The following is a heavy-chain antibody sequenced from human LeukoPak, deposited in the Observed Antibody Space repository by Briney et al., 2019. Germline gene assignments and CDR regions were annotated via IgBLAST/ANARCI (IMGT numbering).Heavy chain of an antibody. CDR3: AAGGGYCSSTSCYPRSNWFDP. Sequence: ASVKVSCKASGYTFTSYDINWVRQATGQGLAWMGWMNPNSGNTGYAQKFQGRVTMTRNTSISTAYMELSSLRSEDTAVYYCAAGGGYCSSTSCYPRSNWFDPWGQGTLVTVSS. D-gene: IGHD2-2*01. CDR1: GYTFTSYD. CDR2: MNPNSGNT. V-gene: IGHV1-8*01. J-gene: IGHJ5*02.